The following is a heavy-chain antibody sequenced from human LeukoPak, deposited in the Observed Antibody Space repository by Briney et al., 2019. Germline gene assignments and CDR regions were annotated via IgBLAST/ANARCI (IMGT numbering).Heavy chain of an antibody. V-gene: IGHV1-2*02. CDR2: INLNSGGT. Sequence: ASVKVSCKASGYTFTGYYMHWVRQAPGQGLEWMGWINLNSGGTNYAQKFQGRVTMTRDTSISTAYMELSRLRSDDTAVYYCARGRFLEWLFVYFDYWGQGTLVTVSS. J-gene: IGHJ4*02. CDR1: GYTFTGYY. CDR3: ARGRFLEWLFVYFDY. D-gene: IGHD3-3*01.